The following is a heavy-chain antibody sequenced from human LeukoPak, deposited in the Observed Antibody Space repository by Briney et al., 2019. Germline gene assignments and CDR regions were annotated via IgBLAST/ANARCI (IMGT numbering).Heavy chain of an antibody. Sequence: PGGSLRLSCAASGFTFSSYGMVWLRQAPGKALEWVSTISITDGDTYYADSVKGRFTISRDNSKNTLYLQMNSLRAEDTAIYYCAKDQTGTAGRDWFDPWGQGTLVIVSS. CDR1: GFTFSSYG. V-gene: IGHV3-23*01. D-gene: IGHD1-1*01. J-gene: IGHJ5*02. CDR2: ISITDGDT. CDR3: AKDQTGTAGRDWFDP.